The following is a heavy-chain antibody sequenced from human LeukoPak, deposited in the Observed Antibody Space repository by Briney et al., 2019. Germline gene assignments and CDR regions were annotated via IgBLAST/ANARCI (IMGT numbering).Heavy chain of an antibody. D-gene: IGHD2-2*01. CDR3: AGEAYCSSTSCGGMDV. CDR1: GYSISSGYY. J-gene: IGHJ6*02. V-gene: IGHV4-38-2*02. CDR2: IYHSGST. Sequence: SETLSLTCTVSGYSISSGYYWGWIRQPPGKGLEWIGSIYHSGSTYYNPSLKSRVTISVDTSKNQFSLKLSSVTAADTAVYYCAGEAYCSSTSCGGMDVWGQGTTVTVSS.